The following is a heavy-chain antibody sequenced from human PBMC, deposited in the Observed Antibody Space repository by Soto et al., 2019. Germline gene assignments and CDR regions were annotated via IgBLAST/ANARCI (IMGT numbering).Heavy chain of an antibody. D-gene: IGHD2-2*01. Sequence: PGESLKISCKGSGYSFTSYWISWVRQMPGKGLEWMGRIDPSDSYTNYSPSFQGHVTISADKSISTAYLQWSSLKASDTAMYYCARQGDCSSTSCFPAGGYNWFDPWGQGTLVTVSS. CDR2: IDPSDSYT. CDR3: ARQGDCSSTSCFPAGGYNWFDP. V-gene: IGHV5-10-1*01. CDR1: GYSFTSYW. J-gene: IGHJ5*02.